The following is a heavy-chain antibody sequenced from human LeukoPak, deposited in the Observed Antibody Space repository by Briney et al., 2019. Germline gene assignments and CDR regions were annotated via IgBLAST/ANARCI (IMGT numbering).Heavy chain of an antibody. Sequence: PSETLSLTCTVSGGSISSGDYYWSWIRQPPGKGLEWIGYIYYSGSTYYNPSLKSRVTISVDTSKNQFSLKLSSVTAADTAVYYCARAPFGVVLRYFDWPLPNWFDPWGQGTLVTVSS. CDR3: ARAPFGVVLRYFDWPLPNWFDP. V-gene: IGHV4-30-4*01. J-gene: IGHJ5*02. CDR2: IYYSGST. CDR1: GGSISSGDYY. D-gene: IGHD3-9*01.